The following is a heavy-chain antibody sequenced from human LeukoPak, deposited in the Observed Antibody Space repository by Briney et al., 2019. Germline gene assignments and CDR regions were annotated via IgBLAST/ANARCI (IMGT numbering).Heavy chain of an antibody. CDR3: VRDSEGSFDS. V-gene: IGHV3-23*01. Sequence: GGSLRLSCAASGFTFGTYDMSWVRQPPGKGLEWASTLACLDSSCTEYYSDSVKGRFSISRDKSRSTLSLQLNSLRVEDTAMYYCVRDSEGSFDSWGQGTLVTVSS. J-gene: IGHJ4*02. CDR1: GFTFGTYD. CDR2: CLDSSCTE. D-gene: IGHD3/OR15-3a*01.